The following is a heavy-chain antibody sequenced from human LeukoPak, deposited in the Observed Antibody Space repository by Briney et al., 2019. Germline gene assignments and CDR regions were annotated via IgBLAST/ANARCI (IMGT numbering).Heavy chain of an antibody. CDR1: SGSISSYF. CDR2: IYYTGTS. D-gene: IGHD1-1*01. Sequence: SETLSLTCTVSSGSISSYFWSWVRQPPGKGLEWIGYIYYTGTSNYNPSLKSRVTMSVDTSKNQFSLRLSSVTAADTAVYYCARPRTTGTTHAFDIWGQGTLVTVSS. J-gene: IGHJ3*02. V-gene: IGHV4-59*08. CDR3: ARPRTTGTTHAFDI.